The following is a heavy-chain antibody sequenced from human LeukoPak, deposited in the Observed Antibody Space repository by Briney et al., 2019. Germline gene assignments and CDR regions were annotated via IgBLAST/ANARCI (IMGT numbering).Heavy chain of an antibody. CDR1: GFTFNNYE. Sequence: PGGSLRLSCAASGFTFNNYEMNWIRQAPGKGLEWISYISSSAITIYYADSVKGRFTISRDNSKNTLYLQMNSLRAEDTAVYYCAKAVVRAMGYWGQGTLVTVSS. CDR3: AKAVVRAMGY. J-gene: IGHJ4*02. D-gene: IGHD4-23*01. V-gene: IGHV3-48*03. CDR2: ISSSAITI.